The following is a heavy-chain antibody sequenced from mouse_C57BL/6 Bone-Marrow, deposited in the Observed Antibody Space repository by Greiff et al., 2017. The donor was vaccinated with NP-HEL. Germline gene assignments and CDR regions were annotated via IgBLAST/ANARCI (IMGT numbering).Heavy chain of an antibody. V-gene: IGHV1-80*01. CDR1: GYAFSSYW. D-gene: IGHD2-2*01. Sequence: QVHVKQSGAELVKPGASVKISCKASGYAFSSYWLNWVKQRPGKGLEWIGQIYPGDGDTNYNGKFKGKATLTADKSSSTAYMQLSSLTSEDSAVYFCARSPPWLRRGGFDYWGQGTTLTVSS. CDR3: ARSPPWLRRGGFDY. J-gene: IGHJ2*01. CDR2: IYPGDGDT.